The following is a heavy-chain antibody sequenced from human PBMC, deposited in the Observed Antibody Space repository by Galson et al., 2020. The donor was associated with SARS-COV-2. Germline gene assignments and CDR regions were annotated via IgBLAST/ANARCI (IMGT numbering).Heavy chain of an antibody. CDR2: ISNSSTYI. CDR3: ARDMGDTVTGFFDP. V-gene: IGHV3-21*01. J-gene: IGHJ5*02. CDR1: GFTFRTSA. D-gene: IGHD4-17*01. Sequence: GESLKISCAASGFTFRTSAMTWVRQAPGKGLEWVSAISNSSTYIFYADSVKGRFTISRDNAKNSLYLQMNSLRAEDTAFYYCARDMGDTVTGFFDPWGQGTLVIVSS.